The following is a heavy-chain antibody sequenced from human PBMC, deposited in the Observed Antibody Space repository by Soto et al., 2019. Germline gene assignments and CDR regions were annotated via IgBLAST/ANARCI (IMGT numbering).Heavy chain of an antibody. CDR3: ARERTSYYDFWSGYYTSYYYYGMDV. J-gene: IGHJ6*02. D-gene: IGHD3-3*01. Sequence: PSETLSLTCTVSGGSVSSGSYYWSWIRQPPGKGLEGIGYIYYSGSTNYNPSLKSRVTISVDTSKNQFSLKLSSVTAADTAVYYCARERTSYYDFWSGYYTSYYYYGMDVWGQGTTVTVSS. V-gene: IGHV4-61*01. CDR1: GGSVSSGSYY. CDR2: IYYSGST.